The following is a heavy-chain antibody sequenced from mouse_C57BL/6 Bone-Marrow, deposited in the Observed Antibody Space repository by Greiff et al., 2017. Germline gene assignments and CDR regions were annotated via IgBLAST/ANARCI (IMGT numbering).Heavy chain of an antibody. D-gene: IGHD1-1*01. Sequence: VQLQQSGAELVKPGASVKVSCKASGYTFTSYWMHWVKQRPGQGLEWIGRIHPSDGDTNYNQKFKGKATLTVDKSSSTAYMQLSSLTSEDSAVYYCAINGSKSPLDYGGQGTTLTVSS. CDR2: IHPSDGDT. CDR1: GYTFTSYW. J-gene: IGHJ2*01. CDR3: AINGSKSPLDY. V-gene: IGHV1-74*01.